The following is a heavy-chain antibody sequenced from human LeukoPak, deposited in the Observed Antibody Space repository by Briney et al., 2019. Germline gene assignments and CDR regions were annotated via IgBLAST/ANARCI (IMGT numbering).Heavy chain of an antibody. J-gene: IGHJ6*02. D-gene: IGHD6-13*01. Sequence: GASVKVSCKASGYTFTGYYMHWVRQAPGQGLEWVGWINPNSGGTNYAQKLQGRVTMTTGTSTSTAYMELRSLRSDDTAVYYCARRSSRWYPDYYYGMDVWGQGTTVTVSS. CDR2: INPNSGGT. V-gene: IGHV1-2*02. CDR1: GYTFTGYY. CDR3: ARRSSRWYPDYYYGMDV.